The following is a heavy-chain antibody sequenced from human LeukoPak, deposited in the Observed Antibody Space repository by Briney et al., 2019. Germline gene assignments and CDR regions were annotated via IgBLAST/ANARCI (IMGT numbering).Heavy chain of an antibody. CDR1: GGSISNYY. CDR3: ARGGYDILTGHYPHDAFDI. D-gene: IGHD3-9*01. V-gene: IGHV4-59*01. CDR2: IYYSGST. J-gene: IGHJ3*02. Sequence: SETLSLTCTVSGGSISNYYWTWIRQPPGKGLEWIGYIYYSGSTNYNPSLKSRVTISVDTSKNRFSLKLSSVTAADTAVYYCARGGYDILTGHYPHDAFDIWGQGTMVTVSS.